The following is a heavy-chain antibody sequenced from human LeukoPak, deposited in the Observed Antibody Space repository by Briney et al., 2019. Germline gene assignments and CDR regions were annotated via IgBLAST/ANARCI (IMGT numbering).Heavy chain of an antibody. CDR1: GGTFTSYA. CDR2: IIPIFGIA. D-gene: IGHD2-15*01. Sequence: ASVKLSCKASGGTFTSYAISWVRQAPGQGLEWMGRIIPIFGIANYAQKFQGRVTITADKSTSTAYMELSSLRSEDTAVYYCAREINTILALVAPGCFDPWGQGTLVTVSS. J-gene: IGHJ5*02. CDR3: AREINTILALVAPGCFDP. V-gene: IGHV1-69*04.